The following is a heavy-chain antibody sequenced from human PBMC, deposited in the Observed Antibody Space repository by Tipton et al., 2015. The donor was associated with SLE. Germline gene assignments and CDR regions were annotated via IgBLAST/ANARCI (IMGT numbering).Heavy chain of an antibody. V-gene: IGHV3-30*04. CDR3: AGVLITDFEY. CDR2: ISYDGSNK. Sequence: SLRLSCAASGFIFTNYALNWVRQAPGKGLEWVAVISYDGSNKYYADSVKGRFTISRDNSKNTLYLQMNSLRAEDTAVYYCAGVLITDFEYWGQGTLVTVSS. J-gene: IGHJ4*02. CDR1: GFIFTNYA. D-gene: IGHD3-16*01.